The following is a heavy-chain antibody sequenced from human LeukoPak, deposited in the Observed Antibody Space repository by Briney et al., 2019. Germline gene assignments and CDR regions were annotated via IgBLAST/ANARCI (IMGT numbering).Heavy chain of an antibody. CDR2: INWNGGST. J-gene: IGHJ4*02. CDR3: ARVAYYDSSGYPFDY. CDR1: GFTFDDYG. V-gene: IGHV3-20*04. Sequence: GSLRLSCAASGFTFDDYGMSWVRQAPGKGLEWVSGINWNGGSTGYADSVKGRFTISRDNAKNSLYLQMNSLRAEDTALYYCARVAYYDSSGYPFDYWGQGTPVTVSS. D-gene: IGHD3-22*01.